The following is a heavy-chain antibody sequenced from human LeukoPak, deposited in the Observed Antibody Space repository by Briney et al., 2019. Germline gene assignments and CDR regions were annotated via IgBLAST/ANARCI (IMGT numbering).Heavy chain of an antibody. CDR1: GYTFTGYY. CDR2: INPNSGGT. D-gene: IGHD3-9*01. V-gene: IGHV1-2*02. J-gene: IGHJ4*02. Sequence: ASVKVSCKASGYTFTGYYMHWVRQAPGQGLEWMGWINPNSGGTNYAQKFQGRVTMTRDTSISTAYMELSRLRSDDTAVYYCASYYDILTGRYEGGSYWGQGTLVTVSS. CDR3: ASYYDILTGRYEGGSY.